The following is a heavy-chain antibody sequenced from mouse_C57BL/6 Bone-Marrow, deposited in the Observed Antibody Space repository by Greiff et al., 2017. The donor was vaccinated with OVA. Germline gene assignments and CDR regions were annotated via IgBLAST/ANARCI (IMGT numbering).Heavy chain of an antibody. CDR1: GYTFTDYY. Sequence: EVQLQQSGPVLVKPGASVKMSCKASGYTFTDYYMNWVKQSPGKSLEWIGVINPYNGGTSYNQKFKGKATLTVDKSSSTAYMELNSLTSEDSAVYYCASNWPWFAYWGQGTLVTVSA. CDR2: INPYNGGT. J-gene: IGHJ3*01. CDR3: ASNWPWFAY. D-gene: IGHD4-1*01. V-gene: IGHV1-19*01.